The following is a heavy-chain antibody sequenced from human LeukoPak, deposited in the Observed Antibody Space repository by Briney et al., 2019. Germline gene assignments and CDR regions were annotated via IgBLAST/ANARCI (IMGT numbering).Heavy chain of an antibody. CDR1: GFTFCDYA. D-gene: IGHD3-9*01. CDR2: IRSKAYSGTT. V-gene: IGHV3-49*04. J-gene: IGHJ4*02. CDR3: TTTAPYYDILTGPDY. Sequence: GRSLRLSCTASGFTFCDYAMSWVRQAPGKGLEWVGFIRSKAYSGTTEYAASVKGRFTISRDDSKSIAYLQMNSLETEDTAVYYCTTTAPYYDILTGPDYWGQGTLVTVSS.